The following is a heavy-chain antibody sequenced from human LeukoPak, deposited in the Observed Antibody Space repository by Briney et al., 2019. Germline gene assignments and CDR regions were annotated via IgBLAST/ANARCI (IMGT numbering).Heavy chain of an antibody. CDR3: ATDRVLLWFGELLGMDV. J-gene: IGHJ6*02. CDR1: GGSISSSSYY. D-gene: IGHD3-10*01. V-gene: IGHV4-39*07. Sequence: SETLSLTCTVSGGSISSSSYYWGWIRQPPGKGLEWIGSIYYSGSTYYNPSLKSRVTVSVDTSKNQFSLKLSSVTAADTAVYYCATDRVLLWFGELLGMDVWGQGTTVTVSS. CDR2: IYYSGST.